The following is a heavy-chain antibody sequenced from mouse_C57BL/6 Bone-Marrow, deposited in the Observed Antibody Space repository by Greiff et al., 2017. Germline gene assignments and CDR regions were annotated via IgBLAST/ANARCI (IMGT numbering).Heavy chain of an antibody. CDR1: GYTFTSYW. J-gene: IGHJ2*01. CDR2: IDPSDSYT. D-gene: IGHD1-1*01. Sequence: LQQPGAELVMPGASVKLSCKASGYTFTSYWMHWVKQRPGQGLEWIGEIDPSDSYTNYNQKFKGKSTLTVDKSSSTAYMQLSSLTSEDSAVYYCTRTTTVVAGDYWGQGTTLTVSS. CDR3: TRTTTVVAGDY. V-gene: IGHV1-69*01.